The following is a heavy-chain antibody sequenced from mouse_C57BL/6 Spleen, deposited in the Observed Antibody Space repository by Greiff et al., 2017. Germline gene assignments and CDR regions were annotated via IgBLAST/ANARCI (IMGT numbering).Heavy chain of an antibody. CDR2: IYPGDGDT. V-gene: IGHV1-82*01. Sequence: VQLPQSGPELVKPGASVKISCKASGYAFSRSWMNWVKQRPGKGLEWIGRIYPGDGDTNYNGKFKGKATLTADKSSSTAYMQLSSLTSEDSAVYFCARGDYGSNADYWGQGTTLTVSS. CDR1: GYAFSRSW. CDR3: ARGDYGSNADY. J-gene: IGHJ2*01. D-gene: IGHD1-1*01.